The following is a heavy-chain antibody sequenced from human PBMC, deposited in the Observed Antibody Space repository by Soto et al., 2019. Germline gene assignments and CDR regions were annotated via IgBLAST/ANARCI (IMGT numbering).Heavy chain of an antibody. CDR3: AKGGCPDY. CDR1: GFSFSYYG. V-gene: IGHV3-23*01. CDR2: ISCSGDST. D-gene: IGHD6-25*01. Sequence: GGSLRLSCAASGFSFSYYGMHWVRQAPGKGLEWVSAISCSGDSTYYADSVKGRFTISRDNSKNTLYLQMNSLRAEDTAVYYCAKGGCPDYWGQGTLVTVSS. J-gene: IGHJ4*02.